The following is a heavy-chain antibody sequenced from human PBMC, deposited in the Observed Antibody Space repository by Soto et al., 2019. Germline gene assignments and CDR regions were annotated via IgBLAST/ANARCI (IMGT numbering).Heavy chain of an antibody. D-gene: IGHD1-26*01. CDR2: ISYDGSNK. Sequence: GGSLRLSCAASGFTFSSYAMHWVRQAPGKGLEWVAVISYDGSNKYYADSVKGRFTISRDNSKNTLYLQMNSMRAEDTAVYYGARDPSSRGGGFDYWGQGTLVTVSS. CDR1: GFTFSSYA. V-gene: IGHV3-30*04. CDR3: ARDPSSRGGGFDY. J-gene: IGHJ4*02.